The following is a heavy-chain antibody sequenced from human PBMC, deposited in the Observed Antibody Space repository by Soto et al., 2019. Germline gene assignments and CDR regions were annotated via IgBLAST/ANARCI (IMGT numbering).Heavy chain of an antibody. Sequence: ASAKVSCKASGYTFTSYGISWVRQAPGQGLEWMGWISAYNGNTNYAQKLQGRVTMTTDTSTSTAYMELRSLRSDDTAVYYCARDGYYYDSSGYSFFDYWGQGTLVTVSS. V-gene: IGHV1-18*04. CDR3: ARDGYYYDSSGYSFFDY. CDR1: GYTFTSYG. CDR2: ISAYNGNT. D-gene: IGHD3-22*01. J-gene: IGHJ4*02.